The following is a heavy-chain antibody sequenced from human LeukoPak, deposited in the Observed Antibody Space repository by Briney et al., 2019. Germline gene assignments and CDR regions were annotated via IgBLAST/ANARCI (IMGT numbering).Heavy chain of an antibody. CDR2: IYHSGST. Sequence: SETLSLTCAVSGGSISSSNWWSWVRQPPGKGPEWIGEIYHSGSTNYNPSLKSRVTIPVDKSKNQFSLKLSSVTAADTAVYYCARTYYYGSGKERGFDPRGQGTLVTVSS. CDR1: GGSISSSNW. D-gene: IGHD3-10*01. CDR3: ARTYYYGSGKERGFDP. J-gene: IGHJ5*02. V-gene: IGHV4-4*02.